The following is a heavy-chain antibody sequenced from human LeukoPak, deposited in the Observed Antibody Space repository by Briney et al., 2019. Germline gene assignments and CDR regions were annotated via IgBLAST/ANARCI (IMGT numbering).Heavy chain of an antibody. CDR1: GFTFSSYS. CDR3: ARAGMVATGVWHC. CDR2: ISSSNSYI. V-gene: IGHV3-21*01. D-gene: IGHD5-12*01. J-gene: IGHJ4*02. Sequence: GGSLRLSCATSGFTFSSYSRTWVRRAPGKGLELVSSISSSNSYIYYADSLNGRFPISRDNAKNSLYLQTNSLRAEDTAVYYCARAGMVATGVWHCWGQATLVTVSS.